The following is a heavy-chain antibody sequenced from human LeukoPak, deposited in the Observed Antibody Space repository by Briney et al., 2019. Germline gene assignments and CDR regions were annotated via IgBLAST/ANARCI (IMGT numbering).Heavy chain of an antibody. CDR3: AKLQDFYDNSGYSYFDN. CDR2: ITGNALNT. CDR1: GFTFSNYA. Sequence: PGGTLRLFCAASGFTFSNYAMSWVRQAPGKGLEWVSSITGNALNTYQADFIKGRFTISRDDSKNTLYLHLSSLRVEDTAVYYCAKLQDFYDNSGYSYFDNWGQGALVTVSS. J-gene: IGHJ4*02. V-gene: IGHV3-23*01. D-gene: IGHD3-22*01.